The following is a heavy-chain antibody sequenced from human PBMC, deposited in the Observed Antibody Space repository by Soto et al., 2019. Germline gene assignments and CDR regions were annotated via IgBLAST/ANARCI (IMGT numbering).Heavy chain of an antibody. D-gene: IGHD6-6*01. CDR3: ARPEYSSSSYGMDL. CDR2: ISSSSSTI. J-gene: IGHJ6*02. Sequence: GGSLRLSCAASGFTFSSYSMNWVRQAPGKGLEWVSYISSSSSTIYYADSVKGRFTISRDNAKNSLYLQMNSLRDEDTAVYYCARPEYSSSSYGMDLWGQGTTVTVSS. CDR1: GFTFSSYS. V-gene: IGHV3-48*02.